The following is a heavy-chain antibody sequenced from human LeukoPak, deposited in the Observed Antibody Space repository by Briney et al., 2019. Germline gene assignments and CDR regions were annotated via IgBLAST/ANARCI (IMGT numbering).Heavy chain of an antibody. CDR2: IYYSGST. Sequence: KPSETLSLTCTVSGGSISSSSYYWGWIRQPPGKGLEWIGSIYYSGSTYYNPSLKSRVTISVDTSKNQFSLKLSSVTAADTAVYYCARAWVDSSSWLVGAEYFQHWGQGTLVTVSS. V-gene: IGHV4-39*07. D-gene: IGHD6-13*01. CDR1: GGSISSSSYY. CDR3: ARAWVDSSSWLVGAEYFQH. J-gene: IGHJ1*01.